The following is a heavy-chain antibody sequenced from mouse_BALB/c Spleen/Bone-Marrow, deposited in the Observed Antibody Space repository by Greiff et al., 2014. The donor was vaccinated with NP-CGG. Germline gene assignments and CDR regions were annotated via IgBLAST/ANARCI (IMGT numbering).Heavy chain of an antibody. CDR1: GYTFTSYW. D-gene: IGHD2-1*01. J-gene: IGHJ3*01. Sequence: QVQLKQSGAELVKPGASVKMSCKASGYTFTSYWMHWVKQRPGQGLEWIGVIDPSDSYTSYNQKFKGKATLTVDTSSSTAYMQLSSLTSEDSAVYYCTRGYYGPAWFAYWGQGTLVTVSA. CDR3: TRGYYGPAWFAY. CDR2: IDPSDSYT. V-gene: IGHV1S127*01.